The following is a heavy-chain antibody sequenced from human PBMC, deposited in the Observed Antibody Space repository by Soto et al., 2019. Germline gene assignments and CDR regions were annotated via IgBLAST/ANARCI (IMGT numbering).Heavy chain of an antibody. Sequence: PGGSLRLSCAASGFTFSSYAMHWVRQAPGKGLEWVAVISYDGSNKYYADSVKGRFTISRDNSKNTLYLQMNSLRAEDTAVYYCARDSIFGVVTLGIVDYWGQGTLVTVSS. CDR3: ARDSIFGVVTLGIVDY. V-gene: IGHV3-30-3*01. CDR1: GFTFSSYA. J-gene: IGHJ4*02. CDR2: ISYDGSNK. D-gene: IGHD3-3*01.